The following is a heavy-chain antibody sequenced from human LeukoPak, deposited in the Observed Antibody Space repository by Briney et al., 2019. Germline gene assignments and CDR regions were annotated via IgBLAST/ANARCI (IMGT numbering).Heavy chain of an antibody. CDR3: ANCSPDNCRGGFDC. V-gene: IGHV3-23*01. Sequence: GGSLRLSCVVSGFTFTTHAMSWVRQAPGKGLEWVSFISTSGANTYYTPSVEGRFTISRDISNNTLYLRMNSLRTGEAALYSAANCSPDNCRGGFDCWGRGALVT. D-gene: IGHD1-1*01. CDR1: GFTFTTHA. CDR2: ISTSGANT. J-gene: IGHJ4*02.